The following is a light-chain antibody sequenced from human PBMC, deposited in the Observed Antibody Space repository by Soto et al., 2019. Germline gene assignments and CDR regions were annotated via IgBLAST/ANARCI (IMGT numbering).Light chain of an antibody. J-gene: IGLJ1*01. CDR1: ITDIGAYNY. Sequence: QSVLTQPASVSGSPGQSITISCTGTITDIGAYNYVSWYQQHPGKAPKLLIYGVSSRPSGVSNRFSGSKSGNAAYLTISGLQADDEAEYSCSSYTSSITPYVFGTGTKV. CDR3: SSYTSSITPYV. CDR2: GVS. V-gene: IGLV2-14*01.